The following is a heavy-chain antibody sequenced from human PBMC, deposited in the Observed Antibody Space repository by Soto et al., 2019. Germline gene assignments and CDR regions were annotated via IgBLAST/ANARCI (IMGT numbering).Heavy chain of an antibody. D-gene: IGHD3-3*01. V-gene: IGHV1-46*03. Sequence: ASVKVSCKASGYTFTSYYMHWVRQAPGQGLEWMGIINPSGGSTSYAQKFQGRVTMTRDTSTSTVYMELSSLRSEDTAVYYCARDRYAGNDFWSGYHPPDYWGQGTLVTVSS. J-gene: IGHJ4*02. CDR2: INPSGGST. CDR1: GYTFTSYY. CDR3: ARDRYAGNDFWSGYHPPDY.